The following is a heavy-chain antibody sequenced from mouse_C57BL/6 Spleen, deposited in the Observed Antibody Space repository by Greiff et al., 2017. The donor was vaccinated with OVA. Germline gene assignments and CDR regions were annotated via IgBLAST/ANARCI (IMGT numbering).Heavy chain of an antibody. Sequence: EVKLVESGEGLVKPGGSLKLSCAASGFTFSSYAMSWVRQTPEKRLEWVAYISSGGDYIYYADTVKGRFTISRDNARNTLYLQMSSLKSEDTAMYYCTREGYGYYFDYWGQGTTLTVSS. CDR1: GFTFSSYA. CDR2: ISSGGDYI. CDR3: TREGYGYYFDY. V-gene: IGHV5-9-1*02. D-gene: IGHD2-2*01. J-gene: IGHJ2*01.